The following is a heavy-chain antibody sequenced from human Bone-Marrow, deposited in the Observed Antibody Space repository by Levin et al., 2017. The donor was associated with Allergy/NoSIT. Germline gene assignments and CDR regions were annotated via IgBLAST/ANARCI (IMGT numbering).Heavy chain of an antibody. CDR2: IYYSGST. CDR1: GGSISSSSYY. CDR3: ARQSASGSGSYLAFDI. V-gene: IGHV4-39*01. J-gene: IGHJ3*02. D-gene: IGHD1-26*01. Sequence: PSETLSLTCTVSGGSISSSSYYWGWIRQPPGKGLEWIGSIYYSGSTYYNPSLKSRVTISVDTSKNQFSLKLSSVTAADTAVYYCARQSASGSGSYLAFDIWGQGTMVTVSS.